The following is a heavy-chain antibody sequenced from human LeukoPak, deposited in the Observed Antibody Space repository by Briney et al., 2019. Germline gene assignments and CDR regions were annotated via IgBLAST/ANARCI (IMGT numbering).Heavy chain of an antibody. CDR3: VRDGDDYIDY. V-gene: IGHV3-74*01. Sequence: GGSLRLSCAASGFTFRNYWMHWVRPAPGKGLVWVSRVKGDGSFTDYADSVKGRFTISRDNAKNTLYLQMYSLRAEDTAAYYCVRDGDDYIDYWGQGSLVTVSS. CDR1: GFTFRNYW. D-gene: IGHD5-24*01. J-gene: IGHJ4*02. CDR2: VKGDGSFT.